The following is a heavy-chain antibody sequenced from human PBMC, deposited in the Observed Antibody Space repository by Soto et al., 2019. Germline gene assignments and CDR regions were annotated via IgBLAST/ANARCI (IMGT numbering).Heavy chain of an antibody. J-gene: IGHJ4*02. Sequence: PSETLSLTCAVYGGSFRGYDWSWIRQPPGKGLEWIGEINHSGSTNYNPSLKSRVTISVDTSKNQFSLKLSSVTAADTAVYYCARGGPQRGIAAAGTEYFDYWGQGTLVTVSS. V-gene: IGHV4-34*01. CDR2: INHSGST. CDR1: GGSFRGYD. D-gene: IGHD6-13*01. CDR3: ARGGPQRGIAAAGTEYFDY.